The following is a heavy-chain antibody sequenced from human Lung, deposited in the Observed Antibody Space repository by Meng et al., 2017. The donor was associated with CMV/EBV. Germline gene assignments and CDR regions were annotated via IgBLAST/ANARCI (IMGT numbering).Heavy chain of an antibody. CDR2: INHSGGT. V-gene: IGHV4-34*01. D-gene: IGHD3-3*01. CDR1: GGSLSGYY. CDR3: ASLNNRITIFGVVITEGYVEH. Sequence: SETLSLXCAVYGGSLSGYYWTWIRQPPGKGLEWIGEINHSGGTSYNPSLKSRLTMSVDMSKNQVSLKLNSVTAADTAVYYCASLNNRITIFGVVITEGYVEHWGQGTLVTVSS. J-gene: IGHJ4*01.